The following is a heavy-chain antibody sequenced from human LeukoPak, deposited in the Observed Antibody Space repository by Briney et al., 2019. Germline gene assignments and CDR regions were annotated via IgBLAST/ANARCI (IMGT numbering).Heavy chain of an antibody. CDR1: GYTFTGYY. Sequence: ASVKVSCKASGYTFTGYYMHWVRQAPGQGLEWMGIINPSGGSTSYAQKLQGRVTMTRDMSTSTVYMELSSLRSEDTAVYYCASSRSSSWYWFDPWGQGTLVTVSS. CDR2: INPSGGST. CDR3: ASSRSSSWYWFDP. D-gene: IGHD6-13*01. J-gene: IGHJ5*02. V-gene: IGHV1-46*01.